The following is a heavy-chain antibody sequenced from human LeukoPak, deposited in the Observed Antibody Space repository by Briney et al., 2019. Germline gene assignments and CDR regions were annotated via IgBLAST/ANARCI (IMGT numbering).Heavy chain of an antibody. CDR1: GGSISSYY. CDR2: IYYSGST. D-gene: IGHD5-24*01. Sequence: SETLSLTCTVSGGSISSYYWSWNRQPPGKGLEWIGYIYYSGSTNYNPSLKSRVTISVDTSKNQFSLKLSSVTAADTAVYYCARGLEMATDWGQGTLVTVSS. J-gene: IGHJ4*02. CDR3: ARGLEMATD. V-gene: IGHV4-59*01.